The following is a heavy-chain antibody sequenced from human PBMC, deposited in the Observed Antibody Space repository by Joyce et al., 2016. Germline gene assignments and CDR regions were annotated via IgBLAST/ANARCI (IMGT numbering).Heavy chain of an antibody. V-gene: IGHV5-51*01. CDR3: ARLASYYSLENWFDP. J-gene: IGHJ5*02. CDR1: GYSFTTYW. Sequence: EVQLVQSGAEVKKPGESLKISCKGSGYSFTTYWIGWVRQMPGKGLEWMGIIYPVDSDTKYSPSFQGQVTFATDKSISTAYLQWSSLKASDTAIYYCARLASYYSLENWFDPGGQGTLVTVSS. D-gene: IGHD3-10*01. CDR2: IYPVDSDT.